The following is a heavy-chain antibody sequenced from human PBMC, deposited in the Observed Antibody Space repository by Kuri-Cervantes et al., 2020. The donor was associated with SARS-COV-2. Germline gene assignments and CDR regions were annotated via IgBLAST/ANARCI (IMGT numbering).Heavy chain of an antibody. CDR1: GFTFSSYG. D-gene: IGHD2-2*01. CDR3: AKEGADRSSTSCYAPLDCYFDL. CDR2: IRYDGSNK. Sequence: LTCAASGFTFSSYGMHWVRQAPGKGLEWVAFIRYDGSNKYYADSVKGRFTISRDNSKNTLYLQMKSLRAEDTAVYYCAKEGADRSSTSCYAPLDCYFDLWGHGTLVTVSS. J-gene: IGHJ2*01. V-gene: IGHV3-30*02.